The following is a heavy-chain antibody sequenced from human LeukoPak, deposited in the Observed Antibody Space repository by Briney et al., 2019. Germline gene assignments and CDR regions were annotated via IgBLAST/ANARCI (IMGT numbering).Heavy chain of an antibody. CDR3: ARGYSSSWYLSGAFDI. CDR2: ISAYNGNT. Sequence: ASVKVSCKASGYTFTSYGISWVRQAPGQGLEWMGWISAYNGNTNYAQKLQGRVTMTTDTSTSTAYMELRSLRSDDTAVYYCARGYSSSWYLSGAFDIWGQGAMVTVSS. J-gene: IGHJ3*02. CDR1: GYTFTSYG. D-gene: IGHD6-13*01. V-gene: IGHV1-18*01.